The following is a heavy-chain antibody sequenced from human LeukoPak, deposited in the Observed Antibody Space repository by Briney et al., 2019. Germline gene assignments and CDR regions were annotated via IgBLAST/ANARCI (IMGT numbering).Heavy chain of an antibody. CDR3: ARGGTSGWAFDY. J-gene: IGHJ4*02. CDR1: GYTFTVYY. D-gene: IGHD6-19*01. Sequence: GASVKVSCKASGYTFTVYYMHWVRQAPGQGLEWMGWINPNSGGTNYAQKFQGRVTMTRDTSMSTVYMELSSLRSEDTAVYYCARGGTSGWAFDYWGQGTLVTVSS. V-gene: IGHV1-2*02. CDR2: INPNSGGT.